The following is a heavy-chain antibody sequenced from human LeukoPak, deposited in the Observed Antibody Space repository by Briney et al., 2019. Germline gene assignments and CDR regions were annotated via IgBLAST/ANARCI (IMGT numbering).Heavy chain of an antibody. Sequence: PGGSLRLSCAASGFAFSSYEMNWVRQAPGKGLEWVSYISSSGSTIYHADSVKGRFTISRDNAKNSLYLQMNSLRAEDTAVYYCARVHIVATHDYWGQGTLVTVSS. V-gene: IGHV3-48*03. CDR2: ISSSGSTI. CDR1: GFAFSSYE. D-gene: IGHD5-12*01. J-gene: IGHJ4*02. CDR3: ARVHIVATHDY.